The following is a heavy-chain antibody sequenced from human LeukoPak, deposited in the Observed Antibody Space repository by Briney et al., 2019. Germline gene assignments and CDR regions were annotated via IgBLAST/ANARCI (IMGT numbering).Heavy chain of an antibody. CDR1: GYTFTNYG. D-gene: IGHD2-15*01. Sequence: GASVKHSCKAFGYTFTNYGINWVRQAPGQGLEWMGWINAHNGNTNYSRKFQGRVFMTTDTSTYTASMELRSLRSDDTAIYYCIRVPELPEFWGQGTLVTVSS. CDR3: IRVPELPEF. CDR2: INAHNGNT. J-gene: IGHJ4*02. V-gene: IGHV1-18*01.